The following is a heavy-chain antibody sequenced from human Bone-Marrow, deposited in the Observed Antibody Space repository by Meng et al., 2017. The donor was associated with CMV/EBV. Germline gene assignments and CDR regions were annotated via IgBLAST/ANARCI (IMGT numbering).Heavy chain of an antibody. CDR3: ARDVRHRDSGPP. CDR1: GFTFSNYW. CDR2: VSWNGSRT. D-gene: IGHD3-10*02. Sequence: GESLKISCVASGFTFSNYWMTWVRQAPGKGLEWVSGVSWNGSRTHYADSVKGRFTISRDNAKNSLYLQMNSLRVEDTAIYYCARDVRHRDSGPPWGQGALVTVSS. J-gene: IGHJ5*02. V-gene: IGHV3-20*04.